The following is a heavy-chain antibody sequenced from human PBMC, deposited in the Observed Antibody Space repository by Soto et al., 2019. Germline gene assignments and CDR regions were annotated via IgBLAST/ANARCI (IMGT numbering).Heavy chain of an antibody. Sequence: GGSMRLSCAASGFTFSVYAMTWVRQDPGKGLEWVSYISSSSSTIYYADSVKGRFTISRDNAKNSLYLQMNSLRDEDTAVYYCATDVNYDILTGYSPKRADYWGQGTLVTVSS. J-gene: IGHJ4*02. CDR3: ATDVNYDILTGYSPKRADY. CDR1: GFTFSVYA. CDR2: ISSSSSTI. D-gene: IGHD3-9*01. V-gene: IGHV3-48*02.